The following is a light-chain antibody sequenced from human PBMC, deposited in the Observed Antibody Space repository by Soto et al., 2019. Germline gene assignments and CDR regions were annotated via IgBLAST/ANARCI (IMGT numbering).Light chain of an antibody. Sequence: EIQTTPSPSSLSASVGNSVTITCRASQSISTSLHGYQLKPGNAPKLLLSAAPGFQSEVPSNFSGSGSGTDFTLTISSLQPEDCGSYYCQQSYRSPRTFGQGTKVDIK. V-gene: IGKV1-39*01. CDR1: QSISTS. J-gene: IGKJ1*01. CDR2: AAP. CDR3: QQSYRSPRT.